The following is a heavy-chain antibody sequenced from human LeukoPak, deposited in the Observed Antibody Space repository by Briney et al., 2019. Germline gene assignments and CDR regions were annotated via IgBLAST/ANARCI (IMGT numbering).Heavy chain of an antibody. J-gene: IGHJ3*02. CDR2: IRRKAYGGTT. V-gene: IGHV3-49*04. CDR3: TTSYSGFAPDAFDI. Sequence: GGSLRLSCTVSGFTFGDYAMSWVRQAPGKGLEWVGFIRRKAYGGTTEHAASVRGRFTISRDDSKSIAYLQMNSLRTEDTAVYYCTTSYSGFAPDAFDIWGQGTMVTVSS. D-gene: IGHD5-12*01. CDR1: GFTFGDYA.